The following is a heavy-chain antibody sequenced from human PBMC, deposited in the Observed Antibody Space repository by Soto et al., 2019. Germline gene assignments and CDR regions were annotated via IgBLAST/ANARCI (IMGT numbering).Heavy chain of an antibody. D-gene: IGHD3-10*01. CDR2: IYPGDSDT. J-gene: IGHJ4*02. CDR3: ARKFAPEFFDS. Sequence: GESLKISCKGSGYTFSTYWIARVRQMPGKGLEWMGIIYPGDSDTKYSPAFQGQVTISADKSINTAYLQWTSLEASDTAMYYCARKFAPEFFDSWGQGTLVTV. V-gene: IGHV5-51*01. CDR1: GYTFSTYW.